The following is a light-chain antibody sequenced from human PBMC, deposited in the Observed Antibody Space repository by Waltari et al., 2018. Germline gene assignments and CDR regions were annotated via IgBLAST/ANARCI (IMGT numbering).Light chain of an antibody. Sequence: IVMTQSPATLSVSPGERATLSCRASQSVDSYLTWYQQKPGQAPRLLVYGASTRATGIPARFSGSGSGTEFTLTISRLQSEDFAVYYCQHYKNWPRTFGQGTKVEIK. CDR1: QSVDSY. CDR2: GAS. J-gene: IGKJ1*01. CDR3: QHYKNWPRT. V-gene: IGKV3-15*01.